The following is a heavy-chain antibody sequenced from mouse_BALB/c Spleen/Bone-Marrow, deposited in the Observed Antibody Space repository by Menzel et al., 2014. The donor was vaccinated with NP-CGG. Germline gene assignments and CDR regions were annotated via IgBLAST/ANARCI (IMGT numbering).Heavy chain of an antibody. Sequence: EVQVVESGGGLVKPGGSLKLSCAASGFTFSSYAMSWVRQTPEKRLEWVATISSGGSYTYYPDSVKGRFTISRDNAKNPLSLKMNTERSEDTDMYYCERGNYGYGNYFHHWGQGPTRTVSS. CDR1: GFTFSSYA. V-gene: IGHV5-9-3*01. D-gene: IGHD1-2*01. CDR2: ISSGGSYT. CDR3: ERGNYGYGNYFHH. J-gene: IGHJ2*01.